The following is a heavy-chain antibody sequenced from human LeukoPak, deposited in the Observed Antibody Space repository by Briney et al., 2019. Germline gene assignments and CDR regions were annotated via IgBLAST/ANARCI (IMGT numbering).Heavy chain of an antibody. CDR3: VSGAGGGYSYGYFDY. V-gene: IGHV3-30*04. CDR1: GLIFGTYA. J-gene: IGHJ4*02. CDR2: ISHDGRHK. D-gene: IGHD5-18*01. Sequence: AGGSLRLSCAASGLIFGTYAMHWVRQTPAKGLEWVAVISHDGRHKFYSDSVKGRFTISRDNSKTMVSLQMNSLRLGDTAVYYCVSGAGGGYSYGYFDYWGQGTLVTVSS.